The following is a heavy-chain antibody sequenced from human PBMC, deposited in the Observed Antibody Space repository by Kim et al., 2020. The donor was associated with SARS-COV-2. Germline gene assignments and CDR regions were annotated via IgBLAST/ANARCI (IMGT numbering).Heavy chain of an antibody. V-gene: IGHV3-7*03. CDR1: GFTFSSYW. Sequence: GGSLRLSCAASGFTFSSYWMSWVRQAPGKGLEWVANIKQDGSEKYYVDSVKGRFTISRDNAKNSLYLQMNSLRAEDTAVYYCARWAYYYDSSGYFVYWGQGTLVTVSS. J-gene: IGHJ4*02. D-gene: IGHD3-22*01. CDR2: IKQDGSEK. CDR3: ARWAYYYDSSGYFVY.